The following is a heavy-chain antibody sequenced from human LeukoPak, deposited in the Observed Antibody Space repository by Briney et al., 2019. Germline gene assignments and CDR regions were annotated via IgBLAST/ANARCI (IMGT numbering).Heavy chain of an antibody. Sequence: GGSLRLSCAASGFTISSYAMSWVRQAPGKGLEWVSAISGSGGSTYYADLVKGRFTISRDNSKNTLYLQMNSLRAEDTAVYYCAKSYCSGGSCPKGLYYFDYWGQGTLVTVSS. V-gene: IGHV3-23*01. CDR1: GFTISSYA. CDR3: AKSYCSGGSCPKGLYYFDY. D-gene: IGHD2-15*01. CDR2: ISGSGGST. J-gene: IGHJ4*02.